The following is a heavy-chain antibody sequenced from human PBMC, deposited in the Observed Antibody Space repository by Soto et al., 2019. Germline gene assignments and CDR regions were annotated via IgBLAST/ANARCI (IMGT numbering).Heavy chain of an antibody. CDR2: INPNSGGT. J-gene: IGHJ4*02. CDR3: ARVNVVVVAATREYYFDY. V-gene: IGHV1-2*02. CDR1: GYTITGYY. Sequence: ATVKVSCKASGYTITGYYMHWVRQAPGQGLEWMGWINPNSGGTNYAQKFQGRVTMTRDTSISTAYMELSRLRSDDTAVYYCARVNVVVVAATREYYFDYWVQGTLVTVSS. D-gene: IGHD2-15*01.